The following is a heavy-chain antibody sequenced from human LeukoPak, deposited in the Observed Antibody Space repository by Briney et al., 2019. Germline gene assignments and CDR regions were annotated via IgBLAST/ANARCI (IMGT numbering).Heavy chain of an antibody. J-gene: IGHJ5*02. CDR2: ISYGGTNK. Sequence: GGSLRLSCVGSGFTFSSYAMHWVRQAPGKGLEWVAVISYGGTNKYYADSVKGRFTISRDNTKHTLYLQMNSLRPEDTAVYYCARVGEDGYNLLSWFDPWGQGTLVTVSS. D-gene: IGHD5-24*01. CDR1: GFTFSSYA. CDR3: ARVGEDGYNLLSWFDP. V-gene: IGHV3-30*04.